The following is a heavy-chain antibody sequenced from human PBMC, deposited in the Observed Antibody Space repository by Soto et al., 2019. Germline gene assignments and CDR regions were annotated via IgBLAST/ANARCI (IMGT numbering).Heavy chain of an antibody. CDR2: MNPNSGNT. D-gene: IGHD3-9*01. CDR3: ARGRRYFDGVAPRYDCSFMDV. Sequence: GLEWMGWMNPNSGNTGYAQKFQGRVTMTRNTSISTAYMELSSLRSEDTAVYYCARGRRYFDGVAPRYDCSFMDVWVKGTTVTVSS. J-gene: IGHJ6*03. V-gene: IGHV1-8*01.